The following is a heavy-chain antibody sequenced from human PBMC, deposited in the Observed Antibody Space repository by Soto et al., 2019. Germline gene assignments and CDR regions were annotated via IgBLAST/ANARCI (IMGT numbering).Heavy chain of an antibody. CDR3: ARDSRLGGHQSDY. CDR2: IYYSGST. J-gene: IGHJ4*02. CDR1: GGSISSGGYY. V-gene: IGHV4-31*03. D-gene: IGHD1-26*01. Sequence: QVQLQESGPGLVKPSQTLSLTCTVSGGSISSGGYYWSWIRQHPGKGLEWIGYIYYSGSTYYNPSLRSRVXXSXDXYKNQFSLKLSSVTAADTAVYYCARDSRLGGHQSDYWGQGTLVTVSS.